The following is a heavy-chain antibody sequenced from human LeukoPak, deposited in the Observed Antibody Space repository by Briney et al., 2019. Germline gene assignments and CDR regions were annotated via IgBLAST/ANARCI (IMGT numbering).Heavy chain of an antibody. CDR2: IYTSGST. Sequence: SETLSLTCTVSGGSISSYYWSWIRQPAGKGLEWIGRIYTSGSTNYNPSLKSRVTISVDTSKNQFSLKLSSVTAADTAVYCCARAISPDYGGNIDYYYYMDVWGKGTTVTISS. CDR3: ARAISPDYGGNIDYYYYMDV. D-gene: IGHD4-23*01. V-gene: IGHV4-4*07. J-gene: IGHJ6*03. CDR1: GGSISSYY.